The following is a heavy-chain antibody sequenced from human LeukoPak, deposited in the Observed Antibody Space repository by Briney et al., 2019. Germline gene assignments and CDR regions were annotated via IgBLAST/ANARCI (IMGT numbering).Heavy chain of an antibody. CDR3: GKTTVGYSSGRYPGWPVDY. D-gene: IGHD6-19*01. Sequence: GGSLRLSCAASGFTFNNYAMYWGRQAPGKGLEWVAGVSGSGGSAHYTDSVKGRFTIFRDNSKNTVYLQMNSLRAEDTAVYYCGKTTVGYSSGRYPGWPVDYWGQGTLVTVSS. J-gene: IGHJ4*02. V-gene: IGHV3-23*01. CDR1: GFTFNNYA. CDR2: VSGSGGSA.